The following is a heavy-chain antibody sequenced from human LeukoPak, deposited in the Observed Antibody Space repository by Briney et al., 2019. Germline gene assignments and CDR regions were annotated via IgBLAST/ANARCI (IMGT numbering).Heavy chain of an antibody. D-gene: IGHD3-10*01. CDR3: ARDNGGWFDS. J-gene: IGHJ5*01. V-gene: IGHV3-7*03. Sequence: GGSLRLSCVGSEFIFSDYWMSWVRQAPGKGREWVDNINQAGREDKYVASVKGRFAISSDDAKSTLYLQMDSLSADDTAVYYCARDNGGWFDSWGRGTLVTVSS. CDR1: EFIFSDYW. CDR2: INQAGRED.